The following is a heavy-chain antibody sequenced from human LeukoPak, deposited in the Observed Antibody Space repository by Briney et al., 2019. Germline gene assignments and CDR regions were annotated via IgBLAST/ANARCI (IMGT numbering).Heavy chain of an antibody. Sequence: GGSLRLSCSASDLSFKNVWMSWVRQAPGKGLEWVSIIYSGGTTYYADSVKGRFTISRDNSKNTLYLQMNSLRAEDTAVYYCARVLWNGDYPRFDYWGQGTLVTVSS. CDR2: IYSGGTT. D-gene: IGHD4-17*01. J-gene: IGHJ4*02. CDR1: DLSFKNVW. V-gene: IGHV3-53*01. CDR3: ARVLWNGDYPRFDY.